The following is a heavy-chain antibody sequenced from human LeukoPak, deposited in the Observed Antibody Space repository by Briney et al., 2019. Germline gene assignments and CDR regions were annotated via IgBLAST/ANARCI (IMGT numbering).Heavy chain of an antibody. V-gene: IGHV1-2*02. Sequence: ASVKVSCKASGYTFTGYYMHWVRQAPGQGLEWMGWINPNSGGTNYAQKFQGGVTMTRDTSISTAYMELSRLRSDDTAVYYCTRIAGAYYDSSGYDNWFDPWGQGTLVTVSS. J-gene: IGHJ5*02. CDR1: GYTFTGYY. CDR3: TRIAGAYYDSSGYDNWFDP. D-gene: IGHD3-22*01. CDR2: INPNSGGT.